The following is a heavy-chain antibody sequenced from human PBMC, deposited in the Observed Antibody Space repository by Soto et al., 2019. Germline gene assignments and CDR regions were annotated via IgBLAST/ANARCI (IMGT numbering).Heavy chain of an antibody. J-gene: IGHJ4*02. V-gene: IGHV4-4*02. Sequence: QVQLQESGPGLVKSSGTLSLTCAVSGGSISSSNWWSWVRQPPGRGLEWIGETYHDGRTNYAPYLTGRVTISLDKFKNQFSLKSTSVAAADTAVYYCARGGGDCDRTKSYPAGDYWGQGTLVTVSS. D-gene: IGHD2-2*01. CDR2: TYHDGRT. CDR1: GGSISSSNW. CDR3: ARGGGDCDRTKSYPAGDY.